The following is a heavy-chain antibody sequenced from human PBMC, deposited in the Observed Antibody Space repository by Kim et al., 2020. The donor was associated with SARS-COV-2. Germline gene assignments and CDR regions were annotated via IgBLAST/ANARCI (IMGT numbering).Heavy chain of an antibody. CDR3: AKDIEYSSGHANGWFDP. Sequence: VKGRFTISRDNAKNSLYLQMNSLRAEDTALYYCAKDIEYSSGHANGWFDPWGQGTLVTVSS. D-gene: IGHD6-19*01. V-gene: IGHV3-9*01. J-gene: IGHJ5*02.